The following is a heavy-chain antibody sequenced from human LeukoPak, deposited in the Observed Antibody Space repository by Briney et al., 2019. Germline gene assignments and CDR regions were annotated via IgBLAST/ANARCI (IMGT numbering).Heavy chain of an antibody. CDR2: IYYSGST. J-gene: IGHJ3*02. CDR3: ARPSSGSSYGTFDI. D-gene: IGHD1-26*01. Sequence: SETLSLTCTVSGGSISSYYWSWIRQPPGKGLEWIGYIYYSGSTNYNPSLKSRVTMSVGTSKNQFSLKLISVTAADTAVYYCARPSSGSSYGTFDIWGQGTMVTVSS. CDR1: GGSISSYY. V-gene: IGHV4-59*08.